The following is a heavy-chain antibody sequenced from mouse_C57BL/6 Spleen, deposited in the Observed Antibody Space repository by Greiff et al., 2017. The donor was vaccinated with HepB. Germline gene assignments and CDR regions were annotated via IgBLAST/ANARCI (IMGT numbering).Heavy chain of an antibody. D-gene: IGHD3-2*02. J-gene: IGHJ4*01. CDR1: GYTFTDYE. CDR3: TRDSSGSPTIAMDY. CDR2: IDPETGGT. V-gene: IGHV1-15*01. Sequence: VQLQESGAELVRPGASVTLSCKASGYTFTDYEMHWVKQTPVHGLEWIGAIDPETGGTAYNQKFKGKAILTADKSSSTAYMELRSLTSEDSAVYYCTRDSSGSPTIAMDYWGQGTSVTDS.